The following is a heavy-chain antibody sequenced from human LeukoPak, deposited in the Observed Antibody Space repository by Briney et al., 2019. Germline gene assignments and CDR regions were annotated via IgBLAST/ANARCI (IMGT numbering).Heavy chain of an antibody. D-gene: IGHD6-13*01. CDR2: SSGSGGST. V-gene: IGHV3-23*01. Sequence: PGGSLRLSCAPSGFTFSSDAMRWVRQAPGKGLEWVTASSGSGGSTYYADSVEGRLTISRDNSKNTLYLQMNSLRAEDTAVYYCAKGAAAGTGFDYWGQGTLVTVSS. J-gene: IGHJ4*02. CDR1: GFTFSSDA. CDR3: AKGAAAGTGFDY.